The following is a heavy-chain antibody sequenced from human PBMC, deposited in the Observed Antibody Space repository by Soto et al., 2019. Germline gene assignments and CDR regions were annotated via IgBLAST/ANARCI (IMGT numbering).Heavy chain of an antibody. D-gene: IGHD1-20*01. CDR2: IYWDDDK. CDR1: GFSLSTSGVG. CDR3: AHNIDYNWNDVGWFDP. Sequence: QITLKESGPTLVKPTQTLTLTCTFSGFSLSTSGVGVGWIRQPPGKALEWLVLIYWDDDKRYSPSLKSRLTITKDTSKNQVVLTMTNMDPVDTATYYCAHNIDYNWNDVGWFDPWGQGTLVTVSS. V-gene: IGHV2-5*02. J-gene: IGHJ5*02.